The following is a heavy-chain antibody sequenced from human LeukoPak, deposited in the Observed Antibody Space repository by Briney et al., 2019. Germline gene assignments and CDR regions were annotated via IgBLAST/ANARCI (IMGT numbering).Heavy chain of an antibody. D-gene: IGHD4-23*01. Sequence: SETLSLTCTVSGGSISSYYWSWIRQPPGKGLEWIGYIYYSGSTNYNPPLKSRVTISVDTSKNQFSLKLSSVTAADTAVYYCARRGAVVTKEFDYWGQGTLVTVSS. CDR3: ARRGAVVTKEFDY. V-gene: IGHV4-59*08. J-gene: IGHJ4*02. CDR2: IYYSGST. CDR1: GGSISSYY.